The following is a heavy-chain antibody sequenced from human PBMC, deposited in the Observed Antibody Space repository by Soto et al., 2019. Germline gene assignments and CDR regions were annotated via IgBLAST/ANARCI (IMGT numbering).Heavy chain of an antibody. Sequence: SETLSLTCTVSGGSISSYYWSWIRQPPGKGLEWIGYIFYSGSTNYNPSLKSRVTMSLDTSKNQFSLKLRSDDTAVYYCARGSLDIVPGGWFDPWGQGTLVTVS. CDR3: ARGSLDIVPGGWFDP. D-gene: IGHD5-12*01. J-gene: IGHJ5*02. CDR1: GGSISSYY. V-gene: IGHV4-59*01. CDR2: IFYSGST.